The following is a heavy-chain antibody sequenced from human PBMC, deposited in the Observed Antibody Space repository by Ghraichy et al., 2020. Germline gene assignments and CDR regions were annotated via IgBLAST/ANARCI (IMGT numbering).Heavy chain of an antibody. CDR2: IRFDGTNK. CDR3: AGEYYTSGWYVGYFDY. CDR1: GFTFNSYG. Sequence: SCAASGFTFNSYGMHWVRQAPGKGLEWVASIRFDGTNKYYADSVRGRFTISRDNSKNTLYLQINTLRAEDTAVYYCAGEYYTSGWYVGYFDYWGQGTLVTVSS. D-gene: IGHD6-19*01. V-gene: IGHV3-33*01. J-gene: IGHJ4*02.